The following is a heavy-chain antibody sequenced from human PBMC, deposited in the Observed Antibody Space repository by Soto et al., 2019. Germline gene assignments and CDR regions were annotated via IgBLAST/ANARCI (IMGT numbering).Heavy chain of an antibody. D-gene: IGHD2-21*02. CDR2: FDPEDGET. Sequence: ASVKVSCKVSGYTLTELSMHWVRQAPGKGLEWMGGFDPEDGETIYAQKFQGRVTMTEDTSTDTAYMELRGLRSDDTAVYYCARGRAYCGGDCYLLDYWGQGTPVTVSS. CDR1: GYTLTELS. J-gene: IGHJ4*02. V-gene: IGHV1-24*01. CDR3: ARGRAYCGGDCYLLDY.